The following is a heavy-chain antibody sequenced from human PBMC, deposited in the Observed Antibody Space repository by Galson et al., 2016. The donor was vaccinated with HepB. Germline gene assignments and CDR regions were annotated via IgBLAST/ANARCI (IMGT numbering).Heavy chain of an antibody. J-gene: IGHJ4*02. Sequence: SLRLSCAASGFSLTTYNMNWVRQAPGKGLEWVSSISSSSAYIYYADSVKGRFTISRDNAKNSLYLQMNSLRDEDTAVYYCARDPWVDYWGQGALVTVSS. CDR2: ISSSSAYI. V-gene: IGHV3-21*01. CDR1: GFSLTTYN. D-gene: IGHD1-26*01. CDR3: ARDPWVDY.